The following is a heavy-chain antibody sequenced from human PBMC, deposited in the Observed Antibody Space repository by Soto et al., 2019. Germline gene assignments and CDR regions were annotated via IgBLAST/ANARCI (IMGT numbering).Heavy chain of an antibody. CDR1: GGSISSGDYY. V-gene: IGHV4-30-4*01. CDR3: ASLGYCSSTSCSYYFDY. Sequence: PSETLSLTCTVSGGSISSGDYYWSWIRQPPGKGLEWIGYIYYSGSTYYNPSLKSRVTISVDTSKNQFSLKLSSVTAADTAVYYCASLGYCSSTSCSYYFDYWGEGTLVTVSS. D-gene: IGHD2-2*01. J-gene: IGHJ4*02. CDR2: IYYSGST.